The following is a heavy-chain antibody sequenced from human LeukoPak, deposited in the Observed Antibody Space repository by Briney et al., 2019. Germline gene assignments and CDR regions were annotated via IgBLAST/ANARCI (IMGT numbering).Heavy chain of an antibody. J-gene: IGHJ4*02. Sequence: GGSLRLSCAASGFTVSSNYMSWVRQAPGKGLEWVSVIYSGGSTCYADSVKGRFTISRDNSKNTLYLQMNSLRAEDTAVYYCARVRGRYYYDSSGLSPGGFDYWGQGTLVTVSS. D-gene: IGHD3-22*01. CDR1: GFTVSSNY. CDR3: ARVRGRYYYDSSGLSPGGFDY. CDR2: IYSGGST. V-gene: IGHV3-53*01.